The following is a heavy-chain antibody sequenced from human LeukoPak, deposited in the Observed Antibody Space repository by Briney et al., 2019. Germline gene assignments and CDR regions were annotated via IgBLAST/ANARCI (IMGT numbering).Heavy chain of an antibody. J-gene: IGHJ4*02. D-gene: IGHD5-18*01. V-gene: IGHV4-34*01. CDR3: ARGIFGYSY. CDR2: INHSGST. Sequence: SETLSLTCTVSGGSINNYYWSWIRQPPGKGLEWIGEINHSGSTNYNPSLKSRVTISVDTSKNQFSLKLSSVTAADTAVYYCARGIFGYSYWGQGTLVTVSS. CDR1: GGSINNYY.